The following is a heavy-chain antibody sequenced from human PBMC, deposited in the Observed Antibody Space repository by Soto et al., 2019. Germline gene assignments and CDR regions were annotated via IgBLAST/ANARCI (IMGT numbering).Heavy chain of an antibody. CDR2: IYYSGST. Sequence: QVQLQGSGPGLVKPSQTMSLTCTVSGGSINNGDYYWNWIRQPPGKGLEWIGYIYYSGSTHYNPSLKSRLTISLDTSKYQFSLKLSSVTAADTAVYYCARAPHYYDINGHKPRAFDIWGQGTVVTVSS. V-gene: IGHV4-30-4*01. CDR1: GGSINNGDYY. D-gene: IGHD3-22*01. CDR3: ARAPHYYDINGHKPRAFDI. J-gene: IGHJ3*02.